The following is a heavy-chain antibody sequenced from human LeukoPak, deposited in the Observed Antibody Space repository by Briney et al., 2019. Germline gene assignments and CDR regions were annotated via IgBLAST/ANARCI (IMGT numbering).Heavy chain of an antibody. Sequence: QPGGSLRLSCAASGFNFINYAMHWVRQAPGKGLEWVAVIWYDGGNRYYADSVKGRFTISRDTSADTLFLQMNSLRAEDTAVYYCAREADCTDGSCYRGAFDIWGQGTMITVSS. CDR1: GFNFINYA. J-gene: IGHJ3*02. CDR3: AREADCTDGSCYRGAFDI. D-gene: IGHD2-15*01. CDR2: IWYDGGNR. V-gene: IGHV3-33*02.